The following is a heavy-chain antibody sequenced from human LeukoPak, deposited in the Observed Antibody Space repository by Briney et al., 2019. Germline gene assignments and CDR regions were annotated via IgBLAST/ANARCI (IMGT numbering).Heavy chain of an antibody. CDR1: GSTFSSYA. V-gene: IGHV3-23*01. CDR2: ISGSGGST. Sequence: PGGSLRLSCAASGSTFSSYAMSWVRQAPGKGLEWVSAISGSGGSTYYADSVKGRFTISRDNSRNTLYLQMSSLRAEDTAVYYCAKGGSSSWNRLYYYYYGMDVWGQGTTVTVSS. J-gene: IGHJ6*02. CDR3: AKGGSSSWNRLYYYYYGMDV. D-gene: IGHD6-13*01.